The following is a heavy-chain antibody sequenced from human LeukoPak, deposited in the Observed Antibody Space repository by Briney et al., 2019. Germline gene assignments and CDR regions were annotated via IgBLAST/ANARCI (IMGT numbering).Heavy chain of an antibody. CDR2: IYYSGST. D-gene: IGHD1-26*01. V-gene: IGHV4-59*01. CDR3: ARVVGTHFDY. CDR1: GGSFSGYY. J-gene: IGHJ4*02. Sequence: SETLSLTCAVYGGSFSGYYWSWIRQPPGKGLEWIGSIYYSGSTIYNPSLKSRVTISIDTSRKHFSLKLRSVTAADTAVYYCARVVGTHFDYWGQGTLVAVSS.